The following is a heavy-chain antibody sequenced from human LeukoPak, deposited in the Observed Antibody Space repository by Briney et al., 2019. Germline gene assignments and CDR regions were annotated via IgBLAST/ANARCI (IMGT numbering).Heavy chain of an antibody. V-gene: IGHV3-23*01. J-gene: IGHJ4*02. CDR3: AKAVVVPAAKTTFDY. CDR2: ISGSGGST. Sequence: GGSLRLSCAASGFTFGSYAMSWVRQAPGKGLEWVSAISGSGGSTYYADSVKGRFTISRDNSKNTLYLQMNSLRAEDTAVYYCAKAVVVPAAKTTFDYWGQGTLVTVSS. CDR1: GFTFGSYA. D-gene: IGHD2-2*01.